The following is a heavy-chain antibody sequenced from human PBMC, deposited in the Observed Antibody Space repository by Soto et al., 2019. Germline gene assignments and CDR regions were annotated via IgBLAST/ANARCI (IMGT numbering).Heavy chain of an antibody. CDR2: IYYGGST. Sequence: SETLSLTCPVSGGSISRRNYHWGWIRQPPGKGLEWIGCIYYGGSTSYNPSLMSRVTISLETSKSQISLRLSSVTAADTAIYYCARLGAHYQSLDPWVPGNLVTVS. CDR3: ARLGAHYQSLDP. D-gene: IGHD2-2*01. V-gene: IGHV4-39*07. CDR1: GGSISRRNYH. J-gene: IGHJ5*02.